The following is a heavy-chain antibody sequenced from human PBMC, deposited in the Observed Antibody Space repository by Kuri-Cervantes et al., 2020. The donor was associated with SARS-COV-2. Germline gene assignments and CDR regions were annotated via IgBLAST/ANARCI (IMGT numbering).Heavy chain of an antibody. D-gene: IGHD6-13*01. CDR2: INHSGST. Sequence: SETLSLTCAVYGGSFSGYYWSWICQPPGKGLEWIGEINHSGSTHYNPSLKSRVTISVDTSKNQFSLKLSSVTAADTAVYYCARGVAAAGKTFDYWGQGTLVTVSS. CDR1: GGSFSGYY. CDR3: ARGVAAAGKTFDY. J-gene: IGHJ4*02. V-gene: IGHV4-34*01.